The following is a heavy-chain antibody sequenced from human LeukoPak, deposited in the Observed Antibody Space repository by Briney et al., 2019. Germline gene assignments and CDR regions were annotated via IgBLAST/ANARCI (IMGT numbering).Heavy chain of an antibody. V-gene: IGHV1-18*01. J-gene: IGHJ6*02. Sequence: ASVKVSCKASGYTFTSYGISWVRQAPGQGLEWMGWISAYNGNTNYAQKLQGRVTMTTDTSTSTAYMELRSLRSDDTAVYYCARERDIAVVVAAGEYYYYYGMDVWGQGTTVTVSS. CDR1: GYTFTSYG. D-gene: IGHD2-15*01. CDR3: ARERDIAVVVAAGEYYYYYGMDV. CDR2: ISAYNGNT.